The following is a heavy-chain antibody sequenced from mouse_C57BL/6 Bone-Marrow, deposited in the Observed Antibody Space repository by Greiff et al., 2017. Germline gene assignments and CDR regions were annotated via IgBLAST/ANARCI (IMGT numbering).Heavy chain of an antibody. CDR1: GYTFTDYE. CDR2: IAPETGGT. V-gene: IGHV1-15*01. Sequence: VQLQQSGAELVRPGASVTLSCKASGYTFTDYEMHWVKQTPVHGLEWIGAIAPETGGTAYNQKFKGKAILTADKSSSTAYMELRSLTSEDSAVYYCTNYYGSSHWYFDVWGTGTTVTVSS. J-gene: IGHJ1*03. CDR3: TNYYGSSHWYFDV. D-gene: IGHD1-1*01.